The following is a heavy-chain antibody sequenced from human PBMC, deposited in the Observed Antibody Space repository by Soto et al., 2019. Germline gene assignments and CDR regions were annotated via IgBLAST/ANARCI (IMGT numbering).Heavy chain of an antibody. D-gene: IGHD3-3*01. CDR2: SYYGGST. CDR3: CRSNGWMLEWLFDY. Sequence: SETLSLTCTVSGGSISSGDYYWSWLRQPPGKGLGRVGYSYYGGSTYYHPSIKRGVTISVETSKNQSSLKLSSLTAAATAVDYCCRSNGWMLEWLFDYWGQGTLVTVSS. CDR1: GGSISSGDYY. J-gene: IGHJ4*02. V-gene: IGHV4-30-4*01.